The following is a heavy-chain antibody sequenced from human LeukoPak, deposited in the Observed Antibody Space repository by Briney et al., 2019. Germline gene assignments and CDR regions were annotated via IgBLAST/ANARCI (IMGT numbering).Heavy chain of an antibody. V-gene: IGHV3-30*19. D-gene: IGHD6-13*01. J-gene: IGHJ6*02. CDR2: ISYDGSNK. CDR3: ARDRGSSSWYVYYGMDV. Sequence: PGGSLRLSCAASGFTFSSYGMHWVRQAPGKGLEWVAVISYDGSNKYYADSVKGRFTISRDNSKNTLYLQMNSLRAEDTAVYYCARDRGSSSWYVYYGMDVWGQGTTVTVSS. CDR1: GFTFSSYG.